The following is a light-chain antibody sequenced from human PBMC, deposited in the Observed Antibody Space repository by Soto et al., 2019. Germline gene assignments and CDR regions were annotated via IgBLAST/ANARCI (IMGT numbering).Light chain of an antibody. J-gene: IGKJ4*01. CDR1: RTVNSQ. V-gene: IGKV3-11*01. Sequence: EIVLTQSPDTLSLSPGEGATLSCRASRTVNSQLAWYQQKPGQAPRLLIYDAFNRAAGIPARFSGSETGTDFTLTINNLEPEDSAVYYCQQRWDWPLTFGGGTKVDIK. CDR3: QQRWDWPLT. CDR2: DAF.